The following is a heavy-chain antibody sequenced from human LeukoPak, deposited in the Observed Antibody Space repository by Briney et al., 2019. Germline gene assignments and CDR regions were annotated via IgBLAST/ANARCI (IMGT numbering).Heavy chain of an antibody. V-gene: IGHV4-31*03. CDR3: VRGLDIVATILDY. J-gene: IGHJ4*02. CDR1: GGSISSGGYY. CDR2: IYYSGSS. Sequence: SETLSLTCXXSGGSISSGGYYWSWIRQHPGKGLEWIGYIYYSGSSYYNPSLKSRVTISVDTSKNQFSLKLSSLTAADTAVYYCVRGLDIVATILDYWGQGTLVTVSS. D-gene: IGHD5-12*01.